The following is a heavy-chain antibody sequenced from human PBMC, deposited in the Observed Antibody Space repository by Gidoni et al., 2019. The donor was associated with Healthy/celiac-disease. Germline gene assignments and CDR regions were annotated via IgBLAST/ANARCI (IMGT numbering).Heavy chain of an antibody. J-gene: IGHJ4*02. D-gene: IGHD2-15*01. V-gene: IGHV1-3*01. Sequence: QVQLVQSGAEVKKPGASVKVSCKASGYTFTSYAMHWVRQAPGQRLEWMGWINAGNGNTKYSQKFQGRVTITRDTSASTAYMELSSLRSEDTAVYYCARTMVAARPVEYYFDYWGQGTLVTVSS. CDR3: ARTMVAARPVEYYFDY. CDR1: GYTFTSYA. CDR2: INAGNGNT.